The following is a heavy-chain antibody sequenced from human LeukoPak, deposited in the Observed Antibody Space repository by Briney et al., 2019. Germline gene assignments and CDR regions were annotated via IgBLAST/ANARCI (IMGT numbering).Heavy chain of an antibody. CDR3: ARKNEQGVTDY. CDR1: GFSFTCCG. V-gene: IGHV3-30*03. Sequence: PGRPLRLSCAASGFSFTCCGMHWVRQAPGKGLEGVAVISYDGTRRYYADSMKGRFTISRDNAKNTVYLHMDSLRAEDTAVYYCARKNEQGVTDYWGQGALVTVSS. D-gene: IGHD1-1*01. J-gene: IGHJ4*02. CDR2: ISYDGTRR.